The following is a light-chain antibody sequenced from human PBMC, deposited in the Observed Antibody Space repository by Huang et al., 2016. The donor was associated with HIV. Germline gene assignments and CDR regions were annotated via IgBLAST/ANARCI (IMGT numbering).Light chain of an antibody. CDR3: QQRSAWPLT. Sequence: EIVLTQSPATLSLSPGERAPLSCRASQRFRSYLAWYQQKPGQAPRLLIDDASNRATGIPARFSGSGSGTDFTRTISNLQSEDFAVYYCQQRSAWPLTFGGGTKVEI. CDR1: QRFRSY. J-gene: IGKJ4*01. CDR2: DAS. V-gene: IGKV3-11*01.